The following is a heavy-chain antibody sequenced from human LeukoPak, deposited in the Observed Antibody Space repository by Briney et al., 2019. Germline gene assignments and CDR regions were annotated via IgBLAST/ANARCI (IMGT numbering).Heavy chain of an antibody. CDR1: GFTFSSYG. Sequence: PGGSLRLSCAASGFTFSSYGMHWVRQAPGKGLEWVAVIWYDGSNKYFADSVKGRFTISRDNSKNTLYLQMNSLRAEDTAVYYCARDRRYYDSKGYFDYWGQGTLVTVSS. J-gene: IGHJ4*02. V-gene: IGHV3-33*01. D-gene: IGHD3-22*01. CDR3: ARDRRYYDSKGYFDY. CDR2: IWYDGSNK.